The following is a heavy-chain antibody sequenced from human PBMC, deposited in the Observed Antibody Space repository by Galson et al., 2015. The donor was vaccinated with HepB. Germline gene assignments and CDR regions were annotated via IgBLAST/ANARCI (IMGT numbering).Heavy chain of an antibody. CDR2: ISWNSGSI. Sequence: SLRLSCAASGFTFDDYAMHWVRQAPGKGLEWVSGISWNSGSIGYADSVKGRFTISRDNAKNSLYLQMNSLRAEDTALYYCAKVSMVRGVISYFDYWGQGTLVTVSS. J-gene: IGHJ4*02. V-gene: IGHV3-9*01. D-gene: IGHD3-10*01. CDR3: AKVSMVRGVISYFDY. CDR1: GFTFDDYA.